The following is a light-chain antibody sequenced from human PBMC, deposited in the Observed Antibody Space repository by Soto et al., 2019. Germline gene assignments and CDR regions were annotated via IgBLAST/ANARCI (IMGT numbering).Light chain of an antibody. Sequence: DIQKTPSPSSLSASVGDRVTITCQASQDISNYLNWYQQKPGKAPKLLIYDASNLETGVPSRFSGSGSGTDFTFTISSLQPEDIATYYCQQYDNLPLSFGGGTK. CDR1: QDISNY. J-gene: IGKJ4*01. V-gene: IGKV1-33*01. CDR2: DAS. CDR3: QQYDNLPLS.